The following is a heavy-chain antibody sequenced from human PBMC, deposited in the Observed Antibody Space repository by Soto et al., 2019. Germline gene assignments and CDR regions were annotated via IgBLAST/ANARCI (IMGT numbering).Heavy chain of an antibody. Sequence: QVQLQQWGAGLLKPSETLSLTCAVYGGSFSGYYWSWIRQPPGKGLEWIGEINHSGSTNYNPSLKSRATISVDTSKNQFSLKLSSVTAADTAVYYCTGASTVTSYYFDYWGQGTLVTVSS. D-gene: IGHD4-17*01. J-gene: IGHJ4*02. V-gene: IGHV4-34*01. CDR3: TGASTVTSYYFDY. CDR2: INHSGST. CDR1: GGSFSGYY.